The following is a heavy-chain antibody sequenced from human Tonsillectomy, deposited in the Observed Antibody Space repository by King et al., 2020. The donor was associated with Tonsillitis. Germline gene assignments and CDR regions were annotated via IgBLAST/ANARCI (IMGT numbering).Heavy chain of an antibody. CDR1: GVTFSSYA. CDR3: AKDCRYPGEYFQH. J-gene: IGHJ1*01. CDR2: ISGRWGCT. V-gene: IGHV3-23*04. Sequence: QLVQSGGGLVQPGGSLRLSCAASGVTFSSYAMSWVRQAPGKGLGWVLAISGRWGCTYYADSVKGRFTIPRDNSKNTLYLQMNSLRAEDTAVYYCAKDCRYPGEYFQHWGQGTLVTVSS. D-gene: IGHD1-1*01.